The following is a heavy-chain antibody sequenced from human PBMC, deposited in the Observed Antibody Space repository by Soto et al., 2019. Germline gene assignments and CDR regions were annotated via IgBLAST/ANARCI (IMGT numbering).Heavy chain of an antibody. D-gene: IGHD3-22*01. Sequence: QVQLVQAGAEVKKPGSSVRVSCKASGGTFSEYGVSWVRQAPGQGLEWMAGIVPKFTTANYAQKFQGRVTITADSSNNTVYLRLGSLTSEDTAVYFCARENFTADHFDSAGYWPLHHWGQGSLVSVS. CDR3: ARENFTADHFDSAGYWPLHH. V-gene: IGHV1-69*06. CDR1: GGTFSEYG. CDR2: IVPKFTTA. J-gene: IGHJ1*01.